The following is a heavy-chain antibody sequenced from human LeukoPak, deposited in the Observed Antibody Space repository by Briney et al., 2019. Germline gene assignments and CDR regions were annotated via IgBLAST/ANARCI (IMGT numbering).Heavy chain of an antibody. CDR3: ARGYNYGYFDY. D-gene: IGHD5-24*01. V-gene: IGHV4-59*01. Sequence: SETLSLTCTVSGGSISTYYWTWIRQPPGKGLEWIGYIYYSGSTNYNPSLKSRVTISVDTSKNQFSLKLSSVTAADTAVYYCARGYNYGYFDYWGQGTLVTVSS. CDR2: IYYSGST. CDR1: GGSISTYY. J-gene: IGHJ4*02.